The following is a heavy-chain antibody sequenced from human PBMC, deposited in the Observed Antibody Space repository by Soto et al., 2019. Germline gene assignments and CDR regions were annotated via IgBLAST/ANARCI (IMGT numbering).Heavy chain of an antibody. CDR1: GFTFSSYA. V-gene: IGHV3-23*01. D-gene: IGHD3-10*01. CDR2: VSAGGDMT. J-gene: IGHJ6*02. Sequence: DVQLLESGGHLVQPGGSLRLSCAASGFTFSSYAMSWVRQAPGKGLEWVSSVSAGGDMTYYSDSVKGRFTISRDNSNNALFLQMNSLRIEDTALYYCARGDRGGSGSPASYYYSGLDVWGQGXXXTVS. CDR3: ARGDRGGSGSPASYYYSGLDV.